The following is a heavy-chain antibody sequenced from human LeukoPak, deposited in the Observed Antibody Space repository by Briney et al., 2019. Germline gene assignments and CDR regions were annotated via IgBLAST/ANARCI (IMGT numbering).Heavy chain of an antibody. Sequence: PGGSLRLPCAASGFTFSSYEMNWVRQAPGKGLEWVSYISSSGSTIYYADSVKGRFTISRDNAKNSPYLQMNSLRAEDTAVYYCARDSGYCSGGSCYAFDYWGQGTLVTVSS. V-gene: IGHV3-48*03. CDR1: GFTFSSYE. J-gene: IGHJ4*02. CDR3: ARDSGYCSGGSCYAFDY. D-gene: IGHD2-15*01. CDR2: ISSSGSTI.